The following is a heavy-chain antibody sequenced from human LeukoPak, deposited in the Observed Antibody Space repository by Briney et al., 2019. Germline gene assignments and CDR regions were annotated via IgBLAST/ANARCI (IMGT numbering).Heavy chain of an antibody. CDR1: GFTVSSNY. CDR2: ICSGGST. V-gene: IGHV3-53*01. D-gene: IGHD4-17*01. J-gene: IGHJ3*02. CDR3: ARNVPDYGDYVSVGAFDI. Sequence: GGSLRLSCAASGFTVSSNYMSWVRQAPGKGLEWVSVICSGGSTYYADSVKGRFTISRDNSKNTLYLQMNSLRAEDTAVYYCARNVPDYGDYVSVGAFDIWGQGTMVTVSS.